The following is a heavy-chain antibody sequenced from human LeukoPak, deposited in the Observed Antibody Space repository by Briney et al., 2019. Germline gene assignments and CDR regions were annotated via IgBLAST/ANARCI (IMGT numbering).Heavy chain of an antibody. J-gene: IGHJ3*02. D-gene: IGHD6-13*01. CDR1: GYTFTSYD. CDR3: ARGRRAAAGTWAFDI. Sequence: ASVKVSCKASGYTFTSYDINWVRQATGQGLEWMGWMNPNSGNTGYAQKFQGRVTMTRNTSISTAYMELSRLRSDDTAVYYCARGRRAAAGTWAFDIWGQGTMVTVSS. CDR2: MNPNSGNT. V-gene: IGHV1-8*01.